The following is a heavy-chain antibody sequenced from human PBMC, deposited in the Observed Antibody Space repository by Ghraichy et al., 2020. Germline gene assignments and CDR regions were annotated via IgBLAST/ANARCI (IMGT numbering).Heavy chain of an antibody. CDR3: ARDWAYFQH. D-gene: IGHD7-27*01. CDR2: IYYSGST. CDR1: GGSISSYY. V-gene: IGHV4-59*01. Sequence: SETLSLTCSVSGGSISSYYWTWIRQPPGKGLEWIGYIYYSGSTKYNPSFKSRVTISLDMSKNHFSLQLTSVTAADTAMYYCARDWAYFQHWGQGTPVTVDS. J-gene: IGHJ1*01.